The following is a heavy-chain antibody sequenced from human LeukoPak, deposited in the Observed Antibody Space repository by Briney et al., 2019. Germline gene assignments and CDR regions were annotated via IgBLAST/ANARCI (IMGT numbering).Heavy chain of an antibody. D-gene: IGHD3-3*01. J-gene: IGHJ4*02. CDR2: INHSGSI. CDR1: GGSFSGYY. V-gene: IGHV4-34*01. Sequence: PSETLPLTCAVYGGSFSGYYWSWIRQPPGKGLEWIGEINHSGSINYNPSLKSRVTISVDTSKNQFSLKLSSVTAADTAVYYCARTRITIFGVVKPLLDYWGQGTLVTVSS. CDR3: ARTRITIFGVVKPLLDY.